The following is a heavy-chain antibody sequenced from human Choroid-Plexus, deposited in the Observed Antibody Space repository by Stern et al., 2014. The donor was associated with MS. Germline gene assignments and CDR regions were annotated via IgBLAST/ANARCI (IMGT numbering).Heavy chain of an antibody. CDR2: VSYDGSNK. D-gene: IGHD2/OR15-2a*01. Sequence: MQLVESGGGVVQPGRPLRLSCVASGFTFGSCAMPWVRQAPGKGREWVAGVSYDGSNKYYADSVKGRFTISRDNSQNTLYMQMSSLRPEDTAVYYCAKDRQYLTYFFDHWGQGSLVTVSS. V-gene: IGHV3-30*18. CDR3: AKDRQYLTYFFDH. J-gene: IGHJ5*02. CDR1: GFTFGSCA.